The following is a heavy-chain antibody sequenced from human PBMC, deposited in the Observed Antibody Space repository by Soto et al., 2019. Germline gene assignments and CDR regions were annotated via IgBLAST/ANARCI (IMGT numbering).Heavy chain of an antibody. Sequence: GGSLRLSCAASGFTFSNAWMSWVRQAPGKGLEWVGRIKSKTDGGTTDYAAPVKGRFTISRDDSKNTLYLQMNSLKTEDTAVYYCTTVRGVPAAIYYFDYWGQGTLVTVSS. V-gene: IGHV3-15*01. J-gene: IGHJ4*02. CDR2: IKSKTDGGTT. CDR1: GFTFSNAW. CDR3: TTVRGVPAAIYYFDY. D-gene: IGHD2-2*01.